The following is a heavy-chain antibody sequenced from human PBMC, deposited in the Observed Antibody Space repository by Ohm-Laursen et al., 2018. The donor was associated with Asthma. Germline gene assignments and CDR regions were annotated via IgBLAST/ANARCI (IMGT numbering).Heavy chain of an antibody. CDR1: GGTFSSYA. Sequence: GASVKVSCKASGGTFSSYAISRVRQAPGHGLEWMGGIIPMFAIANYAQKFQDRVTITADELTTTAYMELRSLRSEDTAVYFCARATGEHRYYGMNVWGQGTTVTVSS. CDR3: ARATGEHRYYGMNV. J-gene: IGHJ6*02. D-gene: IGHD1-14*01. V-gene: IGHV1-69*13. CDR2: IIPMFAIA.